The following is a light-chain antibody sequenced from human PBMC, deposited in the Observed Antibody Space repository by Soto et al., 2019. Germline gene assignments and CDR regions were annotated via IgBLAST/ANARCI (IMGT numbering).Light chain of an antibody. CDR1: SSDVGGYNY. CDR3: SSYTSTSTPYV. J-gene: IGLJ1*01. V-gene: IGLV2-14*01. Sequence: QSALTQPASVSGSPGQSITISCTGTSSDVGGYNYVSWFQQHPGKAPKLMIYEVTNRPSGVSHRFSGSKSGNTASLTISGLQAEDEADHFCSSYTSTSTPYVFGTGTKLTVL. CDR2: EVT.